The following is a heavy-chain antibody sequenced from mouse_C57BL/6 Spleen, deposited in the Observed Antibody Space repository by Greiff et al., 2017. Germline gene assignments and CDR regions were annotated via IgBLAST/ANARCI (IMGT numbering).Heavy chain of an antibody. D-gene: IGHD2-1*01. CDR3: ARSDDGKSY. CDR2: IDPSDSYT. CDR1: GYTFTSYW. J-gene: IGHJ2*01. V-gene: IGHV1-50*01. Sequence: VQLQQSGAELVKPGASVKLSCKASGYTFTSYWMQWVKQRPGQGLEWIGEIDPSDSYTNYNQKFKGKATLTVDTSSSTAYMQLSSLTSEDSAVYYCARSDDGKSYWGQGTTLTVSS.